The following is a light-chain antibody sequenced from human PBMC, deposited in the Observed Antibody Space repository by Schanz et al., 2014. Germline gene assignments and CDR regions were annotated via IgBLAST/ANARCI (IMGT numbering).Light chain of an antibody. J-gene: IGKJ4*01. V-gene: IGKV3-15*01. CDR2: GAS. CDR3: QQYYSSPLT. Sequence: EIVLTQSPGTLSLSPGERATLSCRASQSVSSNLAWYQQKPGQAPRLLIYGASTRATGIPARFSGSGSGTEFTLTISSLQSEDFGVYYCQQYYSSPLTFGGGTKVEIK. CDR1: QSVSSN.